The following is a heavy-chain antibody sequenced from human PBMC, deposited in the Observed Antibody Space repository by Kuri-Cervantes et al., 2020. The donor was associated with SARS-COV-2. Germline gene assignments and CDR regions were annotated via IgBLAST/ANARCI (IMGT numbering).Heavy chain of an antibody. CDR1: GGSFSGYY. CDR3: ARDLNYDFWSGYRTNYYYYYGMDV. V-gene: IGHV4-34*01. D-gene: IGHD3-3*01. J-gene: IGHJ6*02. Sequence: SETLSLTCAVYGGSFSGYYWSWIRQPPGKGLEWIGEINHSGSTNYNPSLKSRVTISVDTSKNQFSLKLSSVTAADTAVYYCARDLNYDFWSGYRTNYYYYYGMDVWGQGTTVTVSS. CDR2: INHSGST.